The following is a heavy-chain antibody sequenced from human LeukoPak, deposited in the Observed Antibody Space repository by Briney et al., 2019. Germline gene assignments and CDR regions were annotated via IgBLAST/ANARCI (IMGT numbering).Heavy chain of an antibody. V-gene: IGHV1-2*06. J-gene: IGHJ4*02. Sequence: ASVKVSCKASGYTFTGYYMHWVRQAPGQGLEWMGRINPNSGGTNYAQKFQGRVTMTRDTSITTAYMELSRLRSDDTAVYYCARDRAEYGGNSLGYWGQGTLVTVSS. D-gene: IGHD4-23*01. CDR3: ARDRAEYGGNSLGY. CDR2: INPNSGGT. CDR1: GYTFTGYY.